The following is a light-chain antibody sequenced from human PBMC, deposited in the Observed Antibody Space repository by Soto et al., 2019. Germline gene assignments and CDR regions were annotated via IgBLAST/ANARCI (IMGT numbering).Light chain of an antibody. V-gene: IGKV2D-29*01. Sequence: EIVLTQTPLSLSVTPGQPASISCKSSQSLLHSDGKTYLYWYLQRPGQPPQLLIYEVSNRFSGVPDRFSGSGSGTDFTLEISRVGAEDVGLYSCLQTKQLPLTFGHGTKVEVK. CDR1: QSLLHSDGKTY. J-gene: IGKJ1*01. CDR3: LQTKQLPLT. CDR2: EVS.